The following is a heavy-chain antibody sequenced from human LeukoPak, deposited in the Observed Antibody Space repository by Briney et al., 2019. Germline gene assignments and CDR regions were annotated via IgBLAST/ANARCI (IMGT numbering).Heavy chain of an antibody. CDR2: INHSGST. CDR1: GGSFSGYY. CDR3: ARGRGCSGGSCYPPRGWFDP. D-gene: IGHD2-15*01. V-gene: IGHV4-34*01. J-gene: IGHJ5*02. Sequence: SDTLSLTCAVYGGSFSGYYWSWIRQPPGKGLEWIGEINHSGSTNYNPSLKSRVTISVDTSKNQFSLKLSSVTAADTAVYYCARGRGCSGGSCYPPRGWFDPLGPGNPGHRLL.